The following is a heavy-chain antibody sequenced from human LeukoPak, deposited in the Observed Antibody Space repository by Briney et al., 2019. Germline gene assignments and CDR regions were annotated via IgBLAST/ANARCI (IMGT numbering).Heavy chain of an antibody. CDR2: INTNTGNP. V-gene: IGHV7-4-1*02. D-gene: IGHD1-1*01. J-gene: IGHJ1*01. CDR1: GYIFDIYA. Sequence: GASVKVSCKASGYIFDIYAMIWVRQAPGQGLELMGWINTNTGNPTYAQGFTGRSVFSLDTSVSTAYLQISSLTAEDTAVYYCARDYSLTLGTTTYFQHWGQGTLVTVSS. CDR3: ARDYSLTLGTTTYFQH.